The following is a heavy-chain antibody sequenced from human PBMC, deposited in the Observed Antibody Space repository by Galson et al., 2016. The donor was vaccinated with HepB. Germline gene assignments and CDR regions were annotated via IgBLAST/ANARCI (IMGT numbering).Heavy chain of an antibody. Sequence: SLRLSCAASGFTFSSDWMYWVRQAPGKGLVWVSRTNSDGSRTNYADSAEGRFTISRDNAKNTLYLQMNSLRAEDTAVYYCARDSAAAGTEWFDPWGQGTLVTVSS. CDR2: TNSDGSRT. CDR1: GFTFSSDW. J-gene: IGHJ5*02. CDR3: ARDSAAAGTEWFDP. D-gene: IGHD6-13*01. V-gene: IGHV3-74*01.